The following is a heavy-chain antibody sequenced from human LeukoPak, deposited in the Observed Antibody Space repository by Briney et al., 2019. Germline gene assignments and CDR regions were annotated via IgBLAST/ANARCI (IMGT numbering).Heavy chain of an antibody. CDR1: GGSISSTNW. CDR2: VYYSGRT. V-gene: IGHV4-4*02. Sequence: SETLSLTCAISGGSISSTNWWSWVRQPPGKGLEWIGEVYYSGRTNYNPSLKSRVTISLDKSKSQFSLKLTSVTAADTAVYYCARESHVGTVGATVDYWGQGTLVTVSS. J-gene: IGHJ4*02. CDR3: ARESHVGTVGATVDY. D-gene: IGHD1-26*01.